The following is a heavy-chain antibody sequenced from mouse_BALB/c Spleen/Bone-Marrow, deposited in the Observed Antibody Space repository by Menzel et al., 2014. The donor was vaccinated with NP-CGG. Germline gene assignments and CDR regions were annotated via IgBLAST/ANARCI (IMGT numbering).Heavy chain of an antibody. Sequence: EVQLQESGPELVKPGASVKMSCKASRYTFTSYVLHWVRQKPGQGLEWIGFMSPFNDGTKYNEKFKGKATLTSDKSSSTAYMELSSLTSEDSAVYYCAREVVATDYFDYWGQGTTLTVSS. J-gene: IGHJ2*01. CDR3: AREVVATDYFDY. V-gene: IGHV1-14*01. D-gene: IGHD1-1*01. CDR1: RYTFTSYV. CDR2: MSPFNDGT.